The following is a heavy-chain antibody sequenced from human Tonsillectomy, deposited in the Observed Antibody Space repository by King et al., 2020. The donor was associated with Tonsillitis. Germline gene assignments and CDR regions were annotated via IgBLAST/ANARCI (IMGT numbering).Heavy chain of an antibody. CDR2: IVVSTGNT. CDR1: GFTFTSSA. D-gene: IGHD3-22*01. Sequence: QLVESGPEVKKPGTSVKVPCKASGFTFTSSAVQWVRQARGQRLEWIGWIVVSTGNTNYAQKFQERVTITRDMSTSTAYMELSSLRPEDTAVYYCAADPAYYYDNTAYNFGYWGQGTLVTVSS. J-gene: IGHJ4*02. V-gene: IGHV1-58*01. CDR3: AADPAYYYDNTAYNFGY.